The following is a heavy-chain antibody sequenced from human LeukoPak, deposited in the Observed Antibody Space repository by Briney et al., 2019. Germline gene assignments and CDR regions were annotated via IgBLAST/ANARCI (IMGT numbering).Heavy chain of an antibody. CDR1: GGSFSVYY. CDR3: ARLGYGDYTYYFDS. D-gene: IGHD4-17*01. Sequence: SETLSLTCAVYGGSFSVYYWSWIRQPPGKGLEWIGEINHSGSTSYNPSLKSRVTISVDTSKTQFSLNLSSVTAADTAVYYCARLGYGDYTYYFDSWGQGTLVTVSS. CDR2: INHSGST. V-gene: IGHV4-34*01. J-gene: IGHJ4*02.